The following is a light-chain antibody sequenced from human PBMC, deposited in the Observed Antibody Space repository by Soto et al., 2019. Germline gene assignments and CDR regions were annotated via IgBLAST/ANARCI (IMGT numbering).Light chain of an antibody. CDR1: QNISSW. V-gene: IGKV1-5*03. J-gene: IGKJ4*01. Sequence: DIQMTQSPSTLSASIGDRVTITCRASQNISSWLSWYQQKPGKAPNLLIYYASILESGVPSRFSGRGSGTEFRLTISSLKPDDFATCYCQQYNLKALSVGGRTKVEIK. CDR3: QQYNLKALS. CDR2: YAS.